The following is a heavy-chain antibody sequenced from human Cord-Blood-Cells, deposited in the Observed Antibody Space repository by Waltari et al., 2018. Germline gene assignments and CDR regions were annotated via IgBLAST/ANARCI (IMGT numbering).Heavy chain of an antibody. D-gene: IGHD4-17*01. CDR2: IKQDGSEK. J-gene: IGHJ4*02. CDR1: VFTFSSDG. V-gene: IGHV3-7*01. CDR3: AIDHDSCDYYFDY. Sequence: EVQRVESGGGWVQPGGSRRLSGAASVFTFSSDGMSGVGTAPGKGLVWVANIKQDGSEKSYVDSVKALSTISSDNPKTSLYLPMTSLRADVTAVSYCAIDHDSCDYYFDYWGQGTLVTVSS.